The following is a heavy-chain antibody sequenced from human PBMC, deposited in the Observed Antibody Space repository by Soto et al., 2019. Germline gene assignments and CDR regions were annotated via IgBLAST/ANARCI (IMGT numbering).Heavy chain of an antibody. CDR1: GFTFSSYA. V-gene: IGHV3-23*01. CDR2: ISGSGGST. Sequence: GGSLRLSCAASGFTFSSYAMSWVRQAPGKGLEWVSAISGSGGSTYYADSVKGRFTISRDNSKNTLYLQMNSLRAEDTAVYYCAKPGGIVVVVAATGVDFDYWGQGTLVTVSS. D-gene: IGHD2-15*01. CDR3: AKPGGIVVVVAATGVDFDY. J-gene: IGHJ4*02.